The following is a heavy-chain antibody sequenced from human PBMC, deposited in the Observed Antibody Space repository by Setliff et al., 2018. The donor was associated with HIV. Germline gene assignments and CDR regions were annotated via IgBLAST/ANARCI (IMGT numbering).Heavy chain of an antibody. J-gene: IGHJ4*02. V-gene: IGHV1-2*02. CDR1: GYTFTTNY. Sequence: GASVKVSCKASGYTFTTNYIHWARQAPGQGLEWMGWINPNSGGTNYAQKFQGRVTMTRDTSIYTAYMELSRLRSDDTALSYCARAYTSGWYLELGLSYFDSWGQGTLVTVSS. D-gene: IGHD6-19*01. CDR2: INPNSGGT. CDR3: ARAYTSGWYLELGLSYFDS.